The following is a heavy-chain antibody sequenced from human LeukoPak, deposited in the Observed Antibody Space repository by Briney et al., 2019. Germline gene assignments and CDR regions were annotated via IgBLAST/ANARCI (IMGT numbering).Heavy chain of an antibody. Sequence: ASVKVSCKTSGYTFTSQDMHWVRQAPGQGLEWMGWINTNTGNPTYAQGFTGRFVFSLDTSVSTAYLQISSLKAEDTAVYYCARDGLVGADYWGQGTLVTVSS. CDR2: INTNTGNP. CDR1: GYTFTSQD. D-gene: IGHD1-26*01. CDR3: ARDGLVGADY. J-gene: IGHJ4*02. V-gene: IGHV7-4-1*02.